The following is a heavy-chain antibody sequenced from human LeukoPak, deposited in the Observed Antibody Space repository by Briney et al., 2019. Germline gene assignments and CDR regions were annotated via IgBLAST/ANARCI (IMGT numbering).Heavy chain of an antibody. J-gene: IGHJ4*02. CDR3: ARGITVIRGVLLDF. Sequence: GGSLRLSCAAPEFNFENFAMNWVRQAPGKGLEWLSYISSSSTMIEYADSVKGRFTISRDNAKNSLYLQMSSLKGEDTAVYYWARGITVIRGVLLDFWGQGTQVIVSS. CDR2: ISSSSTMI. D-gene: IGHD3-10*01. CDR1: EFNFENFA. V-gene: IGHV3-48*01.